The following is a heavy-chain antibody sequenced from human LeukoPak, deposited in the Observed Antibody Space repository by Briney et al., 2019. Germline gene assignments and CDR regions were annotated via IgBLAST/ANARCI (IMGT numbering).Heavy chain of an antibody. CDR1: GFTFSGYG. D-gene: IGHD1-26*01. Sequence: PGGSLRLSCAASGFTFSGYGMHWVRQAPGKGLEWVALISYDGSNKNYAKSVKGRFTISRDNSKNTLYLLMNSLRAEDTAVYYCAEDPDTGSYYRPSDWFDPWGQGTLVTVSS. CDR3: AEDPDTGSYYRPSDWFDP. CDR2: ISYDGSNK. V-gene: IGHV3-30*18. J-gene: IGHJ5*02.